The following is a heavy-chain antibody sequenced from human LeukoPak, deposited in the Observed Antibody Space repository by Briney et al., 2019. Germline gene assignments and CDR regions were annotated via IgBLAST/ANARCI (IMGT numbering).Heavy chain of an antibody. D-gene: IGHD4-17*01. CDR1: GGSFSGYY. CDR3: ARGTMTTVTYYFDY. CDR2: INHSGST. Sequence: SETLSLTCAVYGGSFSGYYWSWIRRPPGKGLEWIGEINHSGSTNYNPSLKSRVTISVDTSKNQFSLKLSSVTAADTAVYYCARGTMTTVTYYFDYWGQGTLVTVSS. V-gene: IGHV4-34*01. J-gene: IGHJ4*02.